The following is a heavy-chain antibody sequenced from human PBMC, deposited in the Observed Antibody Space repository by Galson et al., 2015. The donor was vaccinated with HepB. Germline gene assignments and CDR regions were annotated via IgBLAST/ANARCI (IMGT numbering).Heavy chain of an antibody. D-gene: IGHD6-19*01. CDR1: GYTFTSYA. J-gene: IGHJ1*01. CDR2: INAGNGNT. CDR3: ARASSGWYGVPRPEYFQH. Sequence: SVKVSCKASGYTFTSYAMHWVRQAPGQRLGWMGWINAGNGNTKYSQKFQGRVTITRDTSASTAYMELSSLRSEDTAVYYCARASSGWYGVPRPEYFQHWCQGTLVTVSS. V-gene: IGHV1-3*01.